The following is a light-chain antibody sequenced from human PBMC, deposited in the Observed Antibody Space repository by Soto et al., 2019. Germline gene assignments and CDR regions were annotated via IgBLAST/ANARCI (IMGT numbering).Light chain of an antibody. CDR2: VAS. Sequence: DTQMTQSPSSLSASVGDRVTITYQASYDIRNYLNWYQQRPGRAPKLLIYVASNLETGVPTRFSGSASGTDFTFTINRLQPEDIATYYCQQYENLPYTFGQGTKLEIK. CDR3: QQYENLPYT. CDR1: YDIRNY. J-gene: IGKJ2*01. V-gene: IGKV1-33*01.